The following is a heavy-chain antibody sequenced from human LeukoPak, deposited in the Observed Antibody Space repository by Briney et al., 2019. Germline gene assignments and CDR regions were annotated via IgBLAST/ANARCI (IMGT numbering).Heavy chain of an antibody. Sequence: GGSLRLSCVASGFSFNTYATHWVRQAPGKGLEWVALISYNGGRKEYAESVKGRFTIDRDNSKNTVLLQMNSLRAEDTAMYYCARAVGYCSGGSCQHFDYWGQGTLVTVSS. CDR3: ARAVGYCSGGSCQHFDY. V-gene: IGHV3-30*03. D-gene: IGHD2-15*01. CDR2: ISYNGGRK. CDR1: GFSFNTYA. J-gene: IGHJ4*02.